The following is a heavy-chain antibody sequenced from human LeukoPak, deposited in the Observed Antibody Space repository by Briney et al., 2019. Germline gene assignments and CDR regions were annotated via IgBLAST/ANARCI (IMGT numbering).Heavy chain of an antibody. CDR1: GGSFSGYY. CDR3: ARGAYYYGSGKIFDY. D-gene: IGHD3-10*01. Sequence: SETLSLTCGVYGGSFSGYYWSWIRQPPGKGLEWIGYIYYSGSTNYNPSLKSRVTISVDTSKNQFSLKLSSVTAADTAVYYCARGAYYYGSGKIFDYWGQGTLVTVSS. CDR2: IYYSGST. V-gene: IGHV4-59*01. J-gene: IGHJ4*02.